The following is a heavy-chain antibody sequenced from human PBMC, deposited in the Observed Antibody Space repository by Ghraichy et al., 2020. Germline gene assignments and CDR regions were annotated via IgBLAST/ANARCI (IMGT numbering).Heavy chain of an antibody. V-gene: IGHV4-34*01. Sequence: ESLNISCAVYGGSFSGYYWSWIRQPPGKGLEWIGEINHSGSTNYNPSLKSRVTISVDTSKNQFSLKLSSVTAADTAVYYCARGLSSSWRYYYYGMDVWGQGTTVTVSS. D-gene: IGHD6-13*01. CDR2: INHSGST. CDR1: GGSFSGYY. CDR3: ARGLSSSWRYYYYGMDV. J-gene: IGHJ6*02.